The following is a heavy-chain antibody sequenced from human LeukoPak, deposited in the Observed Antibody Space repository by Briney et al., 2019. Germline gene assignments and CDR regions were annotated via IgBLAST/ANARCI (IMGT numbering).Heavy chain of an antibody. J-gene: IGHJ3*02. D-gene: IGHD5-18*01. Sequence: ASVKVSCKASGYTFTGYYMHWVRQAPGQGLEWMGWINPNSGGTNYAQKFQGRVTMTRDTSISTAYMELSRLRSDDTAVYYCARGRTAMVYDAFDIWGQGTMVTVSS. CDR1: GYTFTGYY. CDR2: INPNSGGT. V-gene: IGHV1-2*02. CDR3: ARGRTAMVYDAFDI.